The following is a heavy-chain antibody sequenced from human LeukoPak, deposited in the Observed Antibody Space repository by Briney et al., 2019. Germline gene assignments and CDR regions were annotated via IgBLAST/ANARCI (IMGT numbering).Heavy chain of an antibody. CDR3: ASAVVPAAAFDI. J-gene: IGHJ3*02. CDR1: GYSISSGYY. CDR2: IYHSGST. V-gene: IGHV4-38-2*01. Sequence: SETLSLTCAVSGYSISSGYYWGWIRQPPGKGLEWIGSIYHSGSTYYSPSLKSRVTISVDTSKNQFSLKLSSVTAADTAVYYCASAVVPAAAFDIWGQGTMVTVS. D-gene: IGHD2-2*01.